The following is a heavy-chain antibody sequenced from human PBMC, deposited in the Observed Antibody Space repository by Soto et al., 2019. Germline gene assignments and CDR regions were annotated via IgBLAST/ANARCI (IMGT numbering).Heavy chain of an antibody. CDR1: GYTFSVYH. V-gene: IGHV1-2*02. CDR3: AKELQRGMDV. J-gene: IGHJ6*02. CDR2: VHPNSGGT. Sequence: QVHLVQSGAEVKQPGASVKVSCKASGYTFSVYHMHWVRQAPGQGLEWMGWVHPNSGGTNYAPSFEGRVTMTRDTSINTAYMELSRLTSDDPAVYYCAKELQRGMDVWGQGTTVTVSS. D-gene: IGHD4-4*01.